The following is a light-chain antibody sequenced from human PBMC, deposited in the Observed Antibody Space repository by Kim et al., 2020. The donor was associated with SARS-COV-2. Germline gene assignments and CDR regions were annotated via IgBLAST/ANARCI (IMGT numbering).Light chain of an antibody. CDR1: QTISTY. CDR3: QQNYDTPWT. V-gene: IGKV1-39*01. CDR2: YVS. Sequence: ASVGDRVTVTCRASQTISTYLYWYQRRPGKVPRLLVYYVSTLQSGVPSRFSGGGSGTDFTLTINNLQPEDFATYYWQQNYDTPWTFGQGTKVEIK. J-gene: IGKJ1*01.